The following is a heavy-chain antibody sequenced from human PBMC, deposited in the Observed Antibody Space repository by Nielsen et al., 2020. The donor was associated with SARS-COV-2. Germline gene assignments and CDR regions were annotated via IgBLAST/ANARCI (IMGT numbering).Heavy chain of an antibody. J-gene: IGHJ3*01. D-gene: IGHD3-10*01. V-gene: IGHV3-7*01. Sequence: GESLKISCAASGFTFSSLWMGWVRQVPGKGLEWVADIKPDGSEKFYSDSVSGRFIISRDNAKNSMSLQMNSLRVEDTGVYYCARDSARAYDVWGQGTTVTVSS. CDR2: IKPDGSEK. CDR3: ARDSARAYDV. CDR1: GFTFSSLW.